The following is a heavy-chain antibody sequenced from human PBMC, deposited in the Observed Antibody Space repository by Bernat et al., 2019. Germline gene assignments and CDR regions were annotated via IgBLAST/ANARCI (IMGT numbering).Heavy chain of an antibody. D-gene: IGHD3-3*01. CDR2: ISGSGGIT. CDR3: ARPYYDFWSGYYMGAFDI. Sequence: EVQLVESGGGLVQPGGSLRLSCAASGFTFSSYAMSWVRQAPGKGLGWVSAISGSGGITYYADSVKGRFTISRDNSKNTLYLQMNSLRAEDTAVYYCARPYYDFWSGYYMGAFDIWGQGTMVTVSS. CDR1: GFTFSSYA. V-gene: IGHV3-23*04. J-gene: IGHJ3*02.